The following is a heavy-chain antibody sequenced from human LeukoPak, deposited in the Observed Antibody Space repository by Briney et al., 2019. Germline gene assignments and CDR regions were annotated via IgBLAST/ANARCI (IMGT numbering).Heavy chain of an antibody. J-gene: IGHJ5*02. V-gene: IGHV4-31*03. CDR2: IYYSGST. D-gene: IGHD2-8*01. CDR1: CGSISSGGYY. CDR3: ARDHRHPNYNWFDP. Sequence: SQTLSLTCTVSCGSISSGGYYWSWIRQHPGKGLEWIGYIYYSGSTYYNPSLKSRVTISVDTSKNQFSLKLSSVTAADTAVYYCARDHRHPNYNWFDPWGQGTLVTVSS.